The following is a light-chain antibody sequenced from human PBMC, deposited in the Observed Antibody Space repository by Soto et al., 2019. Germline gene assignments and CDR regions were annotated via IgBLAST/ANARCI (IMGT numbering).Light chain of an antibody. Sequence: EIVMTQSPATLSASPGERATLSCRASQSISSNLAWYQQKPGQAPRLLIYGVSTRATGIPAKFSGSGSGTEFTLTIDSLQSEDFAVYYCQQYKDWRTFGQGTKLEIK. CDR2: GVS. CDR3: QQYKDWRT. CDR1: QSISSN. V-gene: IGKV3-15*01. J-gene: IGKJ2*01.